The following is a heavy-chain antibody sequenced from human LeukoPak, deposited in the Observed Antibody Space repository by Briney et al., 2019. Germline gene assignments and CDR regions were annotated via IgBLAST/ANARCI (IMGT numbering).Heavy chain of an antibody. V-gene: IGHV4-39*01. J-gene: IGHJ3*02. D-gene: IGHD5-12*01. CDR1: GGSISSSSYY. CDR3: ARHTRPGHSGYENAFDI. CDR2: IYYSGST. Sequence: SETLSLTCTVSGGSISSSSYYWGWIRQPPGKGLEWIGSIYYSGSTYYNPSLKSRVTISVDTSKNQFSLRLSSVTAADTAVYYCARHTRPGHSGYENAFDIWGQGTMVTVSS.